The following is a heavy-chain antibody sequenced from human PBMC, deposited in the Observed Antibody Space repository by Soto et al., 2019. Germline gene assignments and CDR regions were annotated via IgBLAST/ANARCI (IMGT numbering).Heavy chain of an antibody. D-gene: IGHD6-13*01. CDR1: GGTFSSYA. CDR2: IIPIFGTA. V-gene: IGHV1-69*01. Sequence: QVQLVQSGAEVKKPGSSVKVSCKASGGTFSSYAISWVRQAPGQGLEWMGGIIPIFGTANYAQKFQGRVTITADESTSTAYMELSRLRSEDTAVYYCAIRPAVRRIAAPPLDPWGQGTLVTVSS. CDR3: AIRPAVRRIAAPPLDP. J-gene: IGHJ5*02.